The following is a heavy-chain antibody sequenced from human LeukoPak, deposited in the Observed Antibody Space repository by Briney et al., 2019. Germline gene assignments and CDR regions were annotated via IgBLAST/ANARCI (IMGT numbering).Heavy chain of an antibody. D-gene: IGHD5-12*01. J-gene: IGHJ4*02. CDR3: ARGRVATTCFDY. CDR1: GGTFSSYA. CDR2: IIPIFGTA. Sequence: SVKVSCKASGGTFSSYAISWVRQAPGQGLEWMGGIIPIFGTANYAQKFQGRVTITADESTSTAYMELSSLRSEDTAVYYCARGRVATTCFDYWGQGTLVTVSS. V-gene: IGHV1-69*13.